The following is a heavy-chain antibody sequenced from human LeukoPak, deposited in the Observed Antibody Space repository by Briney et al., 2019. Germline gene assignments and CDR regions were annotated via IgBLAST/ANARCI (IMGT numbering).Heavy chain of an antibody. D-gene: IGHD4-17*01. CDR2: INPNSGDT. V-gene: IGHV1-2*02. J-gene: IGHJ4*02. Sequence: AASVKVSCKTSGYTFTHYYLHWVRQAPGQGLEWMGWINPNSGDTNYAQQFQGRVTMTRDTSFTTVYMEVSRPTSDDTAVYYCARVDYAFDYWGQGTLVTVS. CDR1: GYTFTHYY. CDR3: ARVDYAFDY.